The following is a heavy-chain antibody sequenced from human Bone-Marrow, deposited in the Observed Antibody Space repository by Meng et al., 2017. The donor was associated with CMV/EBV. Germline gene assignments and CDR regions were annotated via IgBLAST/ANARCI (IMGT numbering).Heavy chain of an antibody. V-gene: IGHV1-8*03. Sequence: TFTSYDINWVRQATGQGLEWMGWMNPNSGNTGYAQKFQGRVTITRNTSISTAYMELSSLRSEDTAVCYCARGSPVIVVVPAAIGFDCWGQGTLVTVSS. D-gene: IGHD2-2*02. CDR3: ARGSPVIVVVPAAIGFDC. J-gene: IGHJ4*02. CDR2: MNPNSGNT. CDR1: TFTSYD.